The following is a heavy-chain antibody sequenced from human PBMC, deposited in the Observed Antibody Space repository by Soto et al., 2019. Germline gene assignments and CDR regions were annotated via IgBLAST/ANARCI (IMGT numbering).Heavy chain of an antibody. Sequence: PSETLSLTCTVSGGSISSYYLSWIRQPPGKGLEWIGYIYYSGSTNYNPSLKSRVTISVDTSKNQFSLKLSSVTAADTAVYYCARDQGKGSSWYVYWGQGTLVTVSS. CDR2: IYYSGST. J-gene: IGHJ4*02. V-gene: IGHV4-59*01. CDR1: GGSISSYY. CDR3: ARDQGKGSSWYVY. D-gene: IGHD6-13*01.